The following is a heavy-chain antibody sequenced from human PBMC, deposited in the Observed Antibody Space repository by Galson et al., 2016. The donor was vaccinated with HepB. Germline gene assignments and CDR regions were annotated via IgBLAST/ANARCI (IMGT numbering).Heavy chain of an antibody. D-gene: IGHD1-26*01. Sequence: TLSLTCTVSGDSISSSSYYWGWIRQPPGKGLEWIGSIFHSGNTYYNPSLKSRVTISVDTSKNQLSLKLSSVTAADAAVFYCERLVHSSGTYVAYWGQGTLVTVSS. CDR2: IFHSGNT. CDR3: ERLVHSSGTYVAY. CDR1: GDSISSSSYY. V-gene: IGHV4-39*01. J-gene: IGHJ4*02.